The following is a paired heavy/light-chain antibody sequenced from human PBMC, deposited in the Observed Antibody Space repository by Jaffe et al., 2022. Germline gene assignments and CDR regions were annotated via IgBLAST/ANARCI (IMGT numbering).Light chain of an antibody. CDR3: FSTDTSDNHSGV. CDR1: AMSRKY. Sequence: SDELTQPPSVSVSPGQTARITCSGDAMSRKYAYWYQQKSGQAPVLVIFEDRKRPSGIPERFSGSSSGTMATLTISEAQVEDEADYYCFSTDTSDNHSGVFGRGTKLTVL. J-gene: IGLJ2*01. CDR2: EDR. V-gene: IGLV3-10*01.
Heavy chain of an antibody. Sequence: EVQLLESGGGLVQPGGSLRLSCVASRFIFNVYAMTWVRQAPGKGLEWVSIISDSGATTFYADSVKGRFTISRDNSKNTLYLQMSGLRADDTAVYYCAKAGYGNYPDYWGQGTLVTVSS. V-gene: IGHV3-23*01. CDR2: ISDSGATT. J-gene: IGHJ4*02. D-gene: IGHD4-17*01. CDR3: AKAGYGNYPDY. CDR1: RFIFNVYA.